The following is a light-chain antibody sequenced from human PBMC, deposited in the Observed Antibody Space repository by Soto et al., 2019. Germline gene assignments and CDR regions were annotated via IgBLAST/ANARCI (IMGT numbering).Light chain of an antibody. CDR3: SSYTSSSTLHV. V-gene: IGLV2-14*01. Sequence: QSALTQPASVSGSPGQSITISCTGTSSDVGGYNYVSWYQQHPGKAPKLMIYDVSNRPSGVPNRFSGSKSGNTASLTISGLQAEDEADYYCSSYTSSSTLHVFGTGTKVTVL. J-gene: IGLJ1*01. CDR2: DVS. CDR1: SSDVGGYNY.